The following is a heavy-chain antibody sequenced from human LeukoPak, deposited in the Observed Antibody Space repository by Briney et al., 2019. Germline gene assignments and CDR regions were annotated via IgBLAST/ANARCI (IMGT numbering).Heavy chain of an antibody. CDR2: ISDSATTT. V-gene: IGHV3-23*01. CDR3: AMKAVPRPRLHDAFDF. J-gene: IGHJ3*01. Sequence: QSGGSLRLSCAASEFSVGSNYMTWVRQAPGKGLEWVSAISDSATTTYHADSVKGRFTISRDNSKNTLYLQMNSLRADDTAVYYCAMKAVPRPRLHDAFDFWGQGTVVSVSS. D-gene: IGHD5-24*01. CDR1: EFSVGSNY.